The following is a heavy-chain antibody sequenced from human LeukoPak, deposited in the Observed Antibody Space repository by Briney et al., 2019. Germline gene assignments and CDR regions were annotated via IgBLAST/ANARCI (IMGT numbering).Heavy chain of an antibody. Sequence: SETLSLTCTVSGGSISSYYWSWIRQPPGKGLEWIGYIYYSGSTNYNPSLKSRVTMSVDTSKNQFSLKLSSVTAADTAVYYCARDGGRYFDWLFDEGPADRALFNWFDPWGQGTLVTVSS. J-gene: IGHJ5*02. CDR3: ARDGGRYFDWLFDEGPADRALFNWFDP. V-gene: IGHV4-59*12. CDR2: IYYSGST. D-gene: IGHD3-9*01. CDR1: GGSISSYY.